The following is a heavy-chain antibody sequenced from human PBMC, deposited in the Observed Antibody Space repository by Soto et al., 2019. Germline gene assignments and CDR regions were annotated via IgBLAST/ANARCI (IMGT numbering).Heavy chain of an antibody. Sequence: PGESLKISCKVSGYSFTSYCISWVRQDPGKGLEWMGRINAYNGNTNYTQKFQGRVTMTTDTSTSTAYMELRSLRSDDTAVYYCARVSPLQEYDFWSGYYGPDYWGQGTLVTVSS. V-gene: IGHV1-18*04. J-gene: IGHJ4*02. CDR2: INAYNGNT. CDR3: ARVSPLQEYDFWSGYYGPDY. D-gene: IGHD3-3*01. CDR1: GYSFTSYC.